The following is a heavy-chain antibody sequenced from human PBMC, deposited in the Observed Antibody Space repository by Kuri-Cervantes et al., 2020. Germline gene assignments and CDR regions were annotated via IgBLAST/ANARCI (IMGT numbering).Heavy chain of an antibody. CDR3: ARAPDYGGNSGNAY. Sequence: GGSLRLSCAASGFTVSSNYMSWVRQAPGKGLEWVSAIYSGGSTYYADTVKGRFTISRDNAKNSLYLQMNSLRAEDTAVYYCARAPDYGGNSGNAYWGQGTLVTVSS. CDR2: IYSGGST. J-gene: IGHJ4*02. D-gene: IGHD4-23*01. V-gene: IGHV3-66*01. CDR1: GFTVSSNY.